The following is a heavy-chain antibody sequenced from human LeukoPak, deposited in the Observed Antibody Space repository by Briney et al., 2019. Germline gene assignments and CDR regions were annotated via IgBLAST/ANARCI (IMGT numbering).Heavy chain of an antibody. D-gene: IGHD3-10*01. CDR1: GFTFSRYG. Sequence: GGSLRLSCVCTGFTFSRYGMHWVGQAPGKGLEWVAVISYDGSNKYYADSVKGRFTISRDNSKNTLYLQMNSLTAEDTAVYSCAQPGGSGSYYFRREAFYWGQGTLVTVSS. J-gene: IGHJ4*02. CDR2: ISYDGSNK. CDR3: AQPGGSGSYYFRREAFY. V-gene: IGHV3-30*18.